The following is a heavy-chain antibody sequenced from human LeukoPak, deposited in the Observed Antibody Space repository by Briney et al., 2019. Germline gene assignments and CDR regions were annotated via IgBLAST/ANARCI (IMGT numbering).Heavy chain of an antibody. Sequence: GGSLRLSCAASGFTFSSYSMNWVRQAPGKGLEWVSSISSSSSYIYYADSVKGRFTISRDNAKNSLYLQMNSLRAEDTAVYYCARGSYSSGWSFDYWGQATMHTVSS. CDR3: ARGSYSSGWSFDY. CDR1: GFTFSSYS. V-gene: IGHV3-21*01. D-gene: IGHD6-19*01. CDR2: ISSSSSYI. J-gene: IGHJ4*02.